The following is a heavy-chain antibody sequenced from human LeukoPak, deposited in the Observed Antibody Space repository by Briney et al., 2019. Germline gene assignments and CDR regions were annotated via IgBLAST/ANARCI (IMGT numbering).Heavy chain of an antibody. CDR2: IYYSGST. Sequence: SQTLSLTCTVSGGSISSGDYYWSWIRQPPGKGLERIGYIYYSGSTYYNPSLKSRVTISVDTSKNQFSLKLSSVTAADTAVYYCARDYLTYYDFWSGAPSWAFDIWGQGTMVTVSS. CDR3: ARDYLTYYDFWSGAPSWAFDI. J-gene: IGHJ3*02. D-gene: IGHD3-3*01. CDR1: GGSISSGDYY. V-gene: IGHV4-30-4*08.